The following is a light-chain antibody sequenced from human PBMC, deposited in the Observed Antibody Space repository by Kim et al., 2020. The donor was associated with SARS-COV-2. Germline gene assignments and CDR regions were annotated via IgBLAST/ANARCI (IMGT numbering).Light chain of an antibody. V-gene: IGKV3-20*01. Sequence: LSPGERATLSCRASQSFSNNYLAWYLKKPGQAPRLLVYGAYIRATGIPDRFSGSGSGTDFTLTISSLAPEDFAVYYCQQYGDSAYTFGQGTKLEI. J-gene: IGKJ2*01. CDR1: QSFSNNY. CDR2: GAY. CDR3: QQYGDSAYT.